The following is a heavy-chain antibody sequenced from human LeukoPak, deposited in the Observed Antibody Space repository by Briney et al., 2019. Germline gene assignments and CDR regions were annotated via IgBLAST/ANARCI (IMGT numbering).Heavy chain of an antibody. Sequence: GGSLRLSCAASGFTFSSYGMHWVRQAPGKGLEWVAVISYDGSNKYYADSVKGRSTISRDNSKNTLYLQMNSLRAEDTAVYYCAKGIVPAAIFPYYYGMGVWGQGTTVTVSS. V-gene: IGHV3-30*18. CDR2: ISYDGSNK. D-gene: IGHD2-2*02. CDR3: AKGIVPAAIFPYYYGMGV. CDR1: GFTFSSYG. J-gene: IGHJ6*02.